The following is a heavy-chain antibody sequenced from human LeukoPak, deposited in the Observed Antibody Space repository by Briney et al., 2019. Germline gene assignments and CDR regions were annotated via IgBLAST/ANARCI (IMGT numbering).Heavy chain of an antibody. Sequence: GGSLRLSCAASGFTFSSHSMNWVRQAPGKGLEWVSSISSSSSYIYYADSVKGRFTISRDNAKNSLYLQMNSLRAEDTAVYYCARDRGPVGIAVAGTTGYFQHWGQGTLVTVSS. CDR2: ISSSSSYI. D-gene: IGHD6-19*01. J-gene: IGHJ1*01. CDR1: GFTFSSHS. CDR3: ARDRGPVGIAVAGTTGYFQH. V-gene: IGHV3-21*01.